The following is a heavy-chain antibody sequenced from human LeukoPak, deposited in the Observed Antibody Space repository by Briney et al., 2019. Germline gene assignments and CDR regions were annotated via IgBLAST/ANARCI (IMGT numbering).Heavy chain of an antibody. V-gene: IGHV4-39*07. D-gene: IGHD5-18*01. J-gene: IGHJ4*02. CDR1: GGSISSSSYY. CDR2: IYYSGST. CDR3: ARTGGGGDTAMVMS. Sequence: SETLSLTCTVSGGSISSSSYYWGWIRQPPGKGLEWIGSIYYSGSTYYNPSLKSRVTISVDTSKNQFSLKLSSVTAADTAVYYCARTGGGGDTAMVMSWGQGTLVTVSS.